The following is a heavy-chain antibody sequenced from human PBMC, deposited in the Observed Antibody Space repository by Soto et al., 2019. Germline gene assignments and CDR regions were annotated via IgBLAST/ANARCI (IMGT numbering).Heavy chain of an antibody. CDR3: ARESSSWDDHSYYFDY. V-gene: IGHV3-33*01. D-gene: IGHD6-13*01. CDR2: IWYDGSNK. CDR1: GFTFSSYG. J-gene: IGHJ4*02. Sequence: PGGSLRLSCAASGFTFSSYGMHWVRQAPGKGLEWVAVIWYDGSNKYYADSVKGRFTISRDNSKDTLYLQMNSLRAEDTAVYYCARESSSWDDHSYYFDYWGQGTLVTVSS.